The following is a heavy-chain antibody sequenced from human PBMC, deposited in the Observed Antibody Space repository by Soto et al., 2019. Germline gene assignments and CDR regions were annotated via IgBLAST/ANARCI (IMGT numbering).Heavy chain of an antibody. D-gene: IGHD3-22*01. CDR2: IYYSGST. CDR1: GGSVSSGSYY. Sequence: QVQLQESGPGLVKPSETLSLTCTVSGGSVSSGSYYWSWIRQPPGKGLEWIGYIYYSGSTYYNPSLKSRVTISVDTSKNPFSLKLSSVTAADTAVYYCARAYYYDSSGYYNTPGVPYYFDYWGQGTLVTVSS. V-gene: IGHV4-61*01. J-gene: IGHJ4*02. CDR3: ARAYYYDSSGYYNTPGVPYYFDY.